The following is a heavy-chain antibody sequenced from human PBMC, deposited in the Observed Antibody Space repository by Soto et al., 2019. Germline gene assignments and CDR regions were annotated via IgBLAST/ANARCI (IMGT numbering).Heavy chain of an antibody. Sequence: GESLKISCKGSGYSFTSYWIGWVRQMPGKGLEWMGIIYPGDSDTRYSPSFQGQVTISADKSISTAYLQWSSLKASDTAMYYCARTSSSWYPLSYYGMDVWGQGTTVTGS. J-gene: IGHJ6*02. CDR3: ARTSSSWYPLSYYGMDV. CDR2: IYPGDSDT. D-gene: IGHD6-13*01. CDR1: GYSFTSYW. V-gene: IGHV5-51*01.